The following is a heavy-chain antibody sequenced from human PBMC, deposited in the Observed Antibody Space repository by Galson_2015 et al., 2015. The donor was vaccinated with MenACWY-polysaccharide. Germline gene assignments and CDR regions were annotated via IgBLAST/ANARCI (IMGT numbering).Heavy chain of an antibody. Sequence: SLRLSCAASGFTFSSYAMTWVRQTPGKGLEWVSGISGSGGSTDYADSAKGRFTISRDNSKNTLYLQMNSLRAEDTAVYYCAKGRWELLPVGGMDVWGQGTTVTVSS. CDR2: ISGSGGST. D-gene: IGHD1-26*01. J-gene: IGHJ6*02. CDR3: AKGRWELLPVGGMDV. CDR1: GFTFSSYA. V-gene: IGHV3-23*01.